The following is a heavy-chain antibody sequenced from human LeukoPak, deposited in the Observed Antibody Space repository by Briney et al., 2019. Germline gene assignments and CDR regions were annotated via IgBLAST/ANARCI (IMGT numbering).Heavy chain of an antibody. V-gene: IGHV2-70*04. Sequence: GSGPALLNATQTLTLTCTFSGFSLRTRGMRVSWIRHPPGKAREWLSGIDGDDDKFYTTALKTRVTISTDTTKKQVVLTMINVDPIDTATYYCARISPATIGHWRGYYFDSWGQGHLVTVSS. CDR3: ARISPATIGHWRGYYFDS. J-gene: IGHJ4*02. CDR2: IDGDDDK. CDR1: GFSLRTRGMR. D-gene: IGHD5-24*01.